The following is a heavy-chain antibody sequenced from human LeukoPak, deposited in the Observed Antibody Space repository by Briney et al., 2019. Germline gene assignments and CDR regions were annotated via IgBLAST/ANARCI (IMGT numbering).Heavy chain of an antibody. CDR3: ARDLGDTINFGEFDY. Sequence: ASVKVSFKASGYSFTSYGISWVRQAPGEGVEWMGCISAYNGNTNYAQKLQSRVTMTTDTSTSTAYMELRSLRSDDTAVYHCARDLGDTINFGEFDYWGQGTLVTVSS. CDR2: ISAYNGNT. J-gene: IGHJ4*02. V-gene: IGHV1-18*01. D-gene: IGHD1-26*01. CDR1: GYSFTSYG.